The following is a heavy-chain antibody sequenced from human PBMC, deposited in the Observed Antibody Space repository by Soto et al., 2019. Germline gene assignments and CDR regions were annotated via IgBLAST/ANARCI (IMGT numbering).Heavy chain of an antibody. V-gene: IGHV3-15*07. D-gene: IGHD5-18*01. J-gene: IGHJ6*02. CDR2: IKSKTDGGTT. CDR1: GFTISSYA. CDR3: TTDMMDTAMVDYYYGMDV. Sequence: PGGSLRLSCAASGFTISSYAMNWVRQAPGKGLEWVGRIKSKTDGGTTDYAAPVKGRFTISRDDSKNTLYLQMNSLKTEDTAVYYCTTDMMDTAMVDYYYGMDVWGQGTTVNVSS.